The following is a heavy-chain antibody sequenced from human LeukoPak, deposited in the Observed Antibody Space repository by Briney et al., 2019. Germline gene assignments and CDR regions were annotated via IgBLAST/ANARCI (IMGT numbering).Heavy chain of an antibody. D-gene: IGHD6-13*01. V-gene: IGHV4-34*01. CDR2: INHSGST. Sequence: SETLSLTCAVYGGSFSDYYWTWIRQPPGKGLEWIGEINHSGSTNYNPSLKSRVTISVDKSKNQFSLKLSSVTAADTAVYYCARKARSYSSTWQTRGGNWFDPWGQGTLVTVSS. CDR1: GGSFSDYY. CDR3: ARKARSYSSTWQTRGGNWFDP. J-gene: IGHJ5*02.